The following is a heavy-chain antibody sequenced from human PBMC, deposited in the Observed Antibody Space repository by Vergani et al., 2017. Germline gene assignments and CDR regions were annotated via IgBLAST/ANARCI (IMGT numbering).Heavy chain of an antibody. Sequence: EVQLVESGGGLVQPGRSLRLSCAASGFTFDDYAMHWVRQAPGKGLEWVSGISWNRGSIGFADSVRGRFTISRDNAKNSLSLQMNSLKAEDTALYYCAKDKHYCSSTSCYAGGGPYGMDVWGQGTTVTVSS. CDR3: AKDKHYCSSTSCYAGGGPYGMDV. CDR1: GFTFDDYA. D-gene: IGHD2-2*01. V-gene: IGHV3-9*01. CDR2: ISWNRGSI. J-gene: IGHJ6*02.